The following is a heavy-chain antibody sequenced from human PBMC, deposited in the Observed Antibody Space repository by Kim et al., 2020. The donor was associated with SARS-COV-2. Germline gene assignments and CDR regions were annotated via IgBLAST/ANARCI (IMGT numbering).Heavy chain of an antibody. Sequence: SVKVSCKASGGTFSSYTISWVRQAPGQGLEWMGRIIPILGIANYAQKFQGRVTITADKSTSTAYMELSSLRSEDTAVYYCASDSRGGAARFGAPGYWGQGTLVTVSS. J-gene: IGHJ4*02. CDR2: IIPILGIA. V-gene: IGHV1-69*02. D-gene: IGHD6-6*01. CDR1: GGTFSSYT. CDR3: ASDSRGGAARFGAPGY.